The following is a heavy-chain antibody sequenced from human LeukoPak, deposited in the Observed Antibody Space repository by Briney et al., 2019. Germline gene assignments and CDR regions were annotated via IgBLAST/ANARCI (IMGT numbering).Heavy chain of an antibody. D-gene: IGHD3-22*01. CDR3: ARESDDSSGYYPLDY. CDR2: ISGSGGST. J-gene: IGHJ4*02. V-gene: IGHV3-23*01. CDR1: GFTFSSYA. Sequence: GGSLRLSCAASGFTFSSYAMSWVRQAPGKGLEWVSAISGSGGSTYYADSVKGRFTISRDNSKNTLYLQMNSLRAEDTAVYYCARESDDSSGYYPLDYWGQGTLVTVSS.